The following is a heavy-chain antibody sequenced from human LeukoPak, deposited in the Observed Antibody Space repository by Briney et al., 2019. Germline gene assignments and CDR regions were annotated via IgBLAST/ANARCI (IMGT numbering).Heavy chain of an antibody. CDR3: ARDTLGEGEDANYAVYYFDY. CDR1: GFTFSSYG. V-gene: IGHV3-7*01. CDR2: RKQDGNEK. Sequence: TGGSLRLSCAASGFTFSSYGMSWVRQAPGKGLEWVANRKQDGNEKYYADSVKGRFTISRDNGKNSLDLQMNSLRADDTAVYYCARDTLGEGEDANYAVYYFDYWGQGTVVTVSS. D-gene: IGHD4/OR15-4a*01. J-gene: IGHJ4*02.